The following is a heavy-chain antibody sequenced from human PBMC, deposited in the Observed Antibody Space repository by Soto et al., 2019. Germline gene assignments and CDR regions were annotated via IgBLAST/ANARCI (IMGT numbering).Heavy chain of an antibody. Sequence: ASVKVSCKVSGYTHTELSMHWVRQAPGKGLEWMGGFDPEDGETIYAQKFQGRVTMTEDTSTDTAYMELSSLRSEDTAVYYCATVRGLDQRLLTGYYFDYWGQGTLVTVSS. D-gene: IGHD2-15*01. J-gene: IGHJ4*02. CDR1: GYTHTELS. CDR3: ATVRGLDQRLLTGYYFDY. V-gene: IGHV1-24*01. CDR2: FDPEDGET.